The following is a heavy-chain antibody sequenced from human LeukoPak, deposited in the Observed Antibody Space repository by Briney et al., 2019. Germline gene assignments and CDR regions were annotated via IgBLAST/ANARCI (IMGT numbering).Heavy chain of an antibody. J-gene: IGHJ6*02. CDR3: ARDTWGVRDLIVVPAAMGGYYYYGMDV. CDR1: GFTFSSYS. D-gene: IGHD2-2*01. Sequence: PGGSLRLSCAASGFTFSSYSMNWVRQAPGKGLEWVSSISSSSSYIYYADSVKGRFTISRDNAKNSLYLQMNSLRAEDTAVYYRARDTWGVRDLIVVPAAMGGYYYYGMDVWGQGTTVTVSS. V-gene: IGHV3-21*01. CDR2: ISSSSSYI.